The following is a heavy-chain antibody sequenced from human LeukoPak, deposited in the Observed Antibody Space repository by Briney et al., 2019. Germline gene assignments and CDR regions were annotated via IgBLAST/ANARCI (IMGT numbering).Heavy chain of an antibody. Sequence: SSETLSLTCTVSGGSISSYYWSWIRQPPGKGLEWIGYIYYSGSTNYIPSLKSRVTISVDTSKNQFSLKLSSVTAADTAVYYCARLTGPGAFDIWGQGTMVTVSS. J-gene: IGHJ3*02. V-gene: IGHV4-59*01. D-gene: IGHD3-9*01. CDR1: GGSISSYY. CDR2: IYYSGST. CDR3: ARLTGPGAFDI.